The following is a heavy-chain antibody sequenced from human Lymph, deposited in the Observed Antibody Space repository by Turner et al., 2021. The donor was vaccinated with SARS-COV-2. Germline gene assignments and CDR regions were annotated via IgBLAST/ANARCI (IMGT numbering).Heavy chain of an antibody. V-gene: IGHV3-53*02. CDR1: GIIVSRNY. CDR3: ARDLGTYGMDV. D-gene: IGHD6-13*01. CDR2: IYSGGTT. J-gene: IGHJ6*02. Sequence: VQLVETGGGLIQPGGSLRLPCAASGIIVSRNYMNWVRQAPGKGLEWVSVIYSGGTTYYADSVKGRFTISRDNSKNTLYLQMNSLRVEDTAVYYCARDLGTYGMDVWGQGTTVTVSS.